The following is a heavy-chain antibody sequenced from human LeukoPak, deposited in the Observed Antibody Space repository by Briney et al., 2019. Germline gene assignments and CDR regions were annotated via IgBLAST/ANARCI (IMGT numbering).Heavy chain of an antibody. Sequence: GVSLRLSCAASGFTFSSYSMNWVRQAPGKGLEWVSYISSSSSTIYYADSVKGRFTISRDNAKNSLYLQMNSLRAEDTAVYYCARDPTYSYGPVWGQGTLVTVSS. J-gene: IGHJ4*02. CDR2: ISSSSSTI. V-gene: IGHV3-48*01. CDR1: GFTFSSYS. CDR3: ARDPTYSYGPV. D-gene: IGHD5-18*01.